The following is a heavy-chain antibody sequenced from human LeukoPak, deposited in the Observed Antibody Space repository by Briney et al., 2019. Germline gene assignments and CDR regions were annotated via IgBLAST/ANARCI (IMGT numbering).Heavy chain of an antibody. CDR1: GFIVSNNY. D-gene: IGHD2-2*03. CDR2: IYAGAVT. J-gene: IGHJ6*03. Sequence: GGSLRLSCAASGFIVSNNYMTWVRQPPGEGLEWVSLIYAGAVTYYADPVRGRFPISRENSKNLLYLQMNSLRVEDTAVYYCARTLDNGNYYFYMDVWGKGTTVTVSS. V-gene: IGHV3-53*01. CDR3: ARTLDNGNYYFYMDV.